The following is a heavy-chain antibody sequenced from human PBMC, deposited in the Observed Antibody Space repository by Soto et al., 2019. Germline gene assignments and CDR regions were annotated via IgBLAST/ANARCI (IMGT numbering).Heavy chain of an antibody. J-gene: IGHJ4*02. V-gene: IGHV1-69*02. D-gene: IGHD5-12*01. CDR1: GGTFSSYT. CDR3: ARGFTSGYDFDY. Sequence: QVQLVQSVAEVKKPGSSVKVSCKASGGTFSSYTISWVRQAPGQGLEWMGRIIPILGIANYAQKFQGRVTITADKSTSTAYMELSSLRSEDTAVYYCARGFTSGYDFDYWGQGTLVTVSS. CDR2: IIPILGIA.